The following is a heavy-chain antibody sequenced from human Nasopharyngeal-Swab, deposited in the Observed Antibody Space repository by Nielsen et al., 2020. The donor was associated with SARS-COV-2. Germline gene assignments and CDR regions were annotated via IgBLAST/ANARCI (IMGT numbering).Heavy chain of an antibody. D-gene: IGHD3-10*01. Sequence: WIRQPPGKGLEWIGSIYYSGSTYYNPSLKSRVTISVDTSKNQFSLKLSSGTAADTAVYYCARERGRGGIWNYYYYYMDVWGKGTPVTVSS. CDR2: IYYSGST. V-gene: IGHV4-39*07. J-gene: IGHJ6*03. CDR3: ARERGRGGIWNYYYYYMDV.